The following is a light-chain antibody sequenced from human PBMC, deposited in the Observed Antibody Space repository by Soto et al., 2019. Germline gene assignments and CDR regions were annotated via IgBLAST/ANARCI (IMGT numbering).Light chain of an antibody. J-gene: IGKJ1*01. V-gene: IGKV2-28*01. CDR1: QILLHSNGYNY. Sequence: DIVITHSPLSLPVTPVDPASISFMSSQILLHSNGYNYLDWYLQKPGRSPQLLIYLGSNRASGVPDRFSGSGSGKDFTLKISRVEAEDVGVYYCMQTLQTPTFGQGTKVDIK. CDR3: MQTLQTPT. CDR2: LGS.